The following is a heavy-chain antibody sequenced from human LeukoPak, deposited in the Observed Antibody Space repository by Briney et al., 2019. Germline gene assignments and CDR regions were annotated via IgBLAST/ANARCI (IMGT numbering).Heavy chain of an antibody. CDR2: ISSSSSYI. CDR3: ARDLTFGATHTEEDMAIINYFDY. J-gene: IGHJ4*02. CDR1: GFTFSSYS. D-gene: IGHD5-24*01. Sequence: GGSLRLSCAASGFTFSSYSMNWVRQAPGKGLEWVSSISSSSSYIYYADSVKGRFTISRDNAKNSLYLQMSSLRAEDTAVYYCARDLTFGATHTEEDMAIINYFDYWGQGTLVTVSS. V-gene: IGHV3-21*01.